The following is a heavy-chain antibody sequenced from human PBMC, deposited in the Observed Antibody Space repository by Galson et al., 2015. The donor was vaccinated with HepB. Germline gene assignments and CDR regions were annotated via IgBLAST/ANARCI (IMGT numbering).Heavy chain of an antibody. D-gene: IGHD1-1*01. CDR1: GFTFSDHY. J-gene: IGHJ4*02. CDR2: TRNRGNSYST. V-gene: IGHV3-72*01. Sequence: SLRLSCAVSGFTFSDHYMDWVRQAPGKGLEWVGRTRNRGNSYSTEYAASVKGRFTVSRDDSQNSLYLQMNSLTTEDTAVYFCTRSNTTRDFDYWGQGTLVTVSS. CDR3: TRSNTTRDFDY.